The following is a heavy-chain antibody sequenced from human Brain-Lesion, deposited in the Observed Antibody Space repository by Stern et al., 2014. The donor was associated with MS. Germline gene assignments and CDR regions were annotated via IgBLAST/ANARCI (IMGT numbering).Heavy chain of an antibody. D-gene: IGHD5-18*01. V-gene: IGHV4-61*02. CDR1: GGSLSSGSYY. Sequence: VQLVESGPGLVKPSQTLSLTCSVSGGSLSSGSYYWNWIRQPAGKGLEWIGRIYPGGSPNYSPSLKSRVFISGDTSKNQFSRKLSSVTAADAAMYYCVRETGGYTYGDTDFFDFWGQGTLVTVSS. J-gene: IGHJ4*02. CDR3: VRETGGYTYGDTDFFDF. CDR2: IYPGGSP.